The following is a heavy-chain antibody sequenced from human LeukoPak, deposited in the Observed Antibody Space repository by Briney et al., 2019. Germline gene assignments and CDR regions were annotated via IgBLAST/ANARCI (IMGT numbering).Heavy chain of an antibody. CDR3: ARVQRGFSYGNVDY. Sequence: QPGGSLRLSCAVSGFTFSNYGMSWVRQAPGKGLEWVANIKQDGNEKYYADSVKGRFTISRDNGKNSLDLQMNSLRADDTAVYYCARVQRGFSYGNVDYWGQGTLVTVSS. CDR2: IKQDGNEK. V-gene: IGHV3-7*03. J-gene: IGHJ4*02. D-gene: IGHD5-18*01. CDR1: GFTFSNYG.